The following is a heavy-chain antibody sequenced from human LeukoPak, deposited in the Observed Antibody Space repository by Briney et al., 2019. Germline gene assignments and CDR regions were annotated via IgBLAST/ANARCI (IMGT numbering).Heavy chain of an antibody. D-gene: IGHD5-18*01. J-gene: IGHJ4*02. CDR3: ARDESGDSYGLY. V-gene: IGHV3-7*05. Sequence: GGSLRLSCAVSGFTFSSYWMNWVRQAPGKGLEWVANIKQDGSQKYYVDSVRGRFTISRDNAKISLYLQLNSLRAEDTAVYYCARDESGDSYGLYWGQGTLVTVSS. CDR1: GFTFSSYW. CDR2: IKQDGSQK.